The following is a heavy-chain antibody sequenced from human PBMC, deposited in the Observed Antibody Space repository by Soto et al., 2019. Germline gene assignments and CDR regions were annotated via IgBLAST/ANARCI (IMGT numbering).Heavy chain of an antibody. CDR3: ARSVEGHFDY. D-gene: IGHD6-19*01. CDR2: ITSDTKTI. Sequence: EVPLVESGGNLVQPGGSLRLSCAASGFRFSIYSMNWVRQAPGKGLEWSAYITSDTKTIKYADSVKGRFTISRDNDKNLVYLYMNSLRDEDTAVYYCARSVEGHFDYWGQGTVVTVSA. CDR1: GFRFSIYS. J-gene: IGHJ4*02. V-gene: IGHV3-48*02.